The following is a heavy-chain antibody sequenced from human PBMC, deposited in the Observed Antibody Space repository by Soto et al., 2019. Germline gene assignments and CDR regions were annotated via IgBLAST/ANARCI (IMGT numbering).Heavy chain of an antibody. CDR1: GYSFTSYW. V-gene: IGHV5-51*01. CDR3: ARTAADGKYYYGMDV. Sequence: LGESLKISCKGSGYSFTSYWIGWVRQMPGKGLECMGIIYPGDSDTRYSPSFQGQVTISADKSISTAYLQWSSLKASDTAMYYCARTAADGKYYYGMDVWGQGTTVTVSS. D-gene: IGHD6-13*01. J-gene: IGHJ6*02. CDR2: IYPGDSDT.